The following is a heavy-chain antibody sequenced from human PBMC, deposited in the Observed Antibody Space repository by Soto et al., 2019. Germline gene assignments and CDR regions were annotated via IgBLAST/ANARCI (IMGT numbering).Heavy chain of an antibody. CDR3: AGTFDSSGWYDY. J-gene: IGHJ4*02. CDR1: GDSCTSYW. Sequence: GESLKISGKGSGDSCTSYWIGWVLQMPGKGLELMGIIYPGDSDTRYSPSFQGQVTISADKSISTAYLQWSSLKASDTAMYCCAGTFDSSGWYDYWGQGTLVTVSS. CDR2: IYPGDSDT. V-gene: IGHV5-51*01. D-gene: IGHD6-19*01.